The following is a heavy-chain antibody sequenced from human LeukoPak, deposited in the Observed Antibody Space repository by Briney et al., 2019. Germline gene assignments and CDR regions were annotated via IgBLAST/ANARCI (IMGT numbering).Heavy chain of an antibody. V-gene: IGHV3-74*01. D-gene: IGHD3-22*01. J-gene: IGHJ5*02. CDR3: ANYYDSSGYYYHWFDP. CDR1: GFTFSSYW. CDR2: VNSDGSST. Sequence: PGGSLRLSCAASGFTFSSYWMHWVRQAPGKGLVWVSRVNSDGSSTSYADSVKGRFTISRDNAKNTLYLQMNSLRAEDTAVYYCANYYDSSGYYYHWFDPWGQGTLVTVSS.